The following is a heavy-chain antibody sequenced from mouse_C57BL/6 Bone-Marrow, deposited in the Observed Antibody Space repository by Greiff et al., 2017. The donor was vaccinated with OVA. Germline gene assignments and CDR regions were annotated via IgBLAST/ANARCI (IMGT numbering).Heavy chain of an antibody. J-gene: IGHJ2*01. CDR1: ASPLPTYW. Sequence: VQLQQPGAELVKPGASVKVSSKAPASPLPTYWMHWLNRSPGQGLGWFGRFIPLDSDPNYNQKFKGKATLTVDKSSSTAYMQLSSLTSEDSAVYYCAIGGTHYWGQGTTLTVSS. CDR3: AIGGTHY. D-gene: IGHD2-14*01. CDR2: FIPLDSDP. V-gene: IGHV1-74*01.